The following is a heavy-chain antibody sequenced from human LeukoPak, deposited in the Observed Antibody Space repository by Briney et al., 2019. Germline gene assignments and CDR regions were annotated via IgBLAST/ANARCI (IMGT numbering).Heavy chain of an antibody. V-gene: IGHV1-46*01. J-gene: IGHJ4*02. CDR1: GYTFTSYY. Sequence: ASVKVSCKASGYTFTSYYMHWVRQAPGQGLEWMGIINPSGGSTSYAQKFQGRVTMTRDTSTSTVCMELSSLRSEDTAVYYCARVGVVPAAMPSSFDYWGQGTLVTVSS. CDR3: ARVGVVPAAMPSSFDY. D-gene: IGHD2-2*01. CDR2: INPSGGST.